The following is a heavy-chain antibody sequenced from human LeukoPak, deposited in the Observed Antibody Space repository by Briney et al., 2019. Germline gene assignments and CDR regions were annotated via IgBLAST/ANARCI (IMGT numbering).Heavy chain of an antibody. Sequence: GGSLRLSCAASGFTFDDYATHWVRQAPGKGLEWVSGISWNSGSIGYADSVKGRFTISRDNAKNSLYLQMNSLRAEDTALYYCAKDRIAAAGRVSYYYGMDVWGQGTTVTVSS. CDR3: AKDRIAAAGRVSYYYGMDV. D-gene: IGHD6-13*01. J-gene: IGHJ6*02. V-gene: IGHV3-9*01. CDR1: GFTFDDYA. CDR2: ISWNSGSI.